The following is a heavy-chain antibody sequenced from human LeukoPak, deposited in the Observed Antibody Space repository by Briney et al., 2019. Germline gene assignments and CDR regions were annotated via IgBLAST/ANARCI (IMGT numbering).Heavy chain of an antibody. Sequence: ASVKVSCKASVGTFSNFALSWVRQAPGQGLEWVGRVLPLFGTANYAQKFQGRVTFTADKSTSTGYMELSSLRSEDTAVYYCAGLKVDYPGSAGYYYLDYWGPGTLVTVSS. J-gene: IGHJ4*02. CDR2: VLPLFGTA. CDR3: AGLKVDYPGSAGYYYLDY. V-gene: IGHV1-69*06. CDR1: VGTFSNFA. D-gene: IGHD3-22*01.